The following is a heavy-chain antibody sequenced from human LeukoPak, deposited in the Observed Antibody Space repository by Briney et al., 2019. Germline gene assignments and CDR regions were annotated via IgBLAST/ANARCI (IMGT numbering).Heavy chain of an antibody. D-gene: IGHD2-2*01. J-gene: IGHJ6*03. CDR3: AREMVPDLGYYYYYMDV. V-gene: IGHV4-61*02. Sequence: SETLSLTCTVSGGSISSGSYYWSWIRQPAGKGLEWIARIYTSGSTNYNPSLKSRVTISVDTSKNQFSLKLSSVTAADTAVYYCAREMVPDLGYYYYYMDVWGKGTTVTVSS. CDR1: GGSISSGSYY. CDR2: IYTSGST.